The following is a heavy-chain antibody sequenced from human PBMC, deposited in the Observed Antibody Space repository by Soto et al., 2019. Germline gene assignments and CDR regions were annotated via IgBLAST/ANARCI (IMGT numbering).Heavy chain of an antibody. CDR3: ARSTNYYGSGSRKRDYGMDV. Sequence: ESVGGVVQPGRSLRLSCAASGFTFSSYGMHWVRQAPGKGLEWVAVIWYDGSNKYYADSVKGRFTISRDNSKNTLYLQMNSLRAEDTGVYYCARSTNYYGSGSRKRDYGMDVWGQGTTVTVSS. D-gene: IGHD3-10*01. CDR2: IWYDGSNK. CDR1: GFTFSSYG. J-gene: IGHJ6*02. V-gene: IGHV3-33*01.